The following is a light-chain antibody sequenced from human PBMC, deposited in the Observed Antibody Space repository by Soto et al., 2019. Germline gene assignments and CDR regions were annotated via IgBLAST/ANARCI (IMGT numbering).Light chain of an antibody. CDR2: GAS. Sequence: EIVLTQSPGTLSLSPGERATLSCRASQSVSSSYLAWYQQKPGQAPSLLIYGASSRATGIPDRFSGSGSGQDSTLTTSRLAAEDFAAYYWQHYCSSPWTFGQGTKVEIK. J-gene: IGKJ1*01. CDR1: QSVSSSY. V-gene: IGKV3-20*01. CDR3: QHYCSSPWT.